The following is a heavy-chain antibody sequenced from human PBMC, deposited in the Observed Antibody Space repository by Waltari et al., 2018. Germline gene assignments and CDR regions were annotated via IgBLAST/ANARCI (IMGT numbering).Heavy chain of an antibody. Sequence: QVQLQQWGAGLLKPSETLSLTCAVYGGSFSGYYWSWIRQPPGKGLEWIGEINHSGSTNYNPSLKSRVTISVDTSKNQFSLKLSSVTAADTAVYYCASLIAGATTGDYWGQGTLVTVSS. CDR1: GGSFSGYY. V-gene: IGHV4-34*01. CDR2: INHSGST. J-gene: IGHJ4*02. CDR3: ASLIAGATTGDY. D-gene: IGHD1-26*01.